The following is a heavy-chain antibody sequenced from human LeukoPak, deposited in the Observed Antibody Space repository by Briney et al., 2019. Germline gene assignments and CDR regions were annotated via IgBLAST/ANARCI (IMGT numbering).Heavy chain of an antibody. D-gene: IGHD5-24*01. CDR2: ISWNSRSI. CDR3: AKDKYGDNDYYFYGLDV. J-gene: IGHJ6*02. CDR1: GFTFDDYV. Sequence: GGSLRLSCAASGFTFDDYVMHWVRQAPGKGPEWVSNISWNSRSIGYADSVKGRFTISRDNAKNSLYLQMNSLRAEDTALYYCAKDKYGDNDYYFYGLDVWGQGTTVTVSS. V-gene: IGHV3-9*01.